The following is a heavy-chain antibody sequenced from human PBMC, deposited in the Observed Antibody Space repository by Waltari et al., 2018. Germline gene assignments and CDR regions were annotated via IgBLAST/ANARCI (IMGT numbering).Heavy chain of an antibody. CDR3: ATGGIYDSSGYYNFGAFDI. CDR2: VDPEDGET. D-gene: IGHD3-22*01. J-gene: IGHJ3*02. CDR1: GYTFTDYY. Sequence: EVQLVQSGAEVKKPGATVKISCKASGYTFTDYYMHWVQQAPGKGLEWMGRVDPEDGETIYAEKFQGRVTITADTSTDTAYTELSSLRSEDTAVYYCATGGIYDSSGYYNFGAFDIWGQGTMVTVSS. V-gene: IGHV1-69-2*01.